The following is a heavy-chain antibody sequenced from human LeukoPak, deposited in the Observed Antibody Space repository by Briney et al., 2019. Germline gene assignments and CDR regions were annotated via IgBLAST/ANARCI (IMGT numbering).Heavy chain of an antibody. V-gene: IGHV3-15*01. CDR3: TTLFGSGSYYSYYYYYMDV. J-gene: IGHJ6*03. CDR1: GFTFSNAW. D-gene: IGHD3-10*01. CDR2: IKSKTDGGTT. Sequence: GGSLRLSCAASGFTFSNAWMSWVRQAPGKGLEWVGRIKSKTDGGTTDYAAPVKGRFTISRDDSKNTLYLQMNSLKTEDTAVYYCTTLFGSGSYYSYYYYYMDVWGKGTTVTISS.